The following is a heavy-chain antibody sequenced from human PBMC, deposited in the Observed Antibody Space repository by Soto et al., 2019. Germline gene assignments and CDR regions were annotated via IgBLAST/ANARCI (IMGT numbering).Heavy chain of an antibody. J-gene: IGHJ4*02. CDR2: INYSGST. CDR1: GGSIGSGSYY. D-gene: IGHD3-22*01. V-gene: IGHV4-31*03. Sequence: QVQLQESGPGLVKPSQTLSLTCTVSGGSIGSGSYYWSWIRQHPGKGLEWSGYINYSGSTFYIPSLKSRVTTSIDTSTNQFSLKLSSVTAADTAVYYCARAGYDRDGGGYYYCDYWGQGTLVTVSS. CDR3: ARAGYDRDGGGYYYCDY.